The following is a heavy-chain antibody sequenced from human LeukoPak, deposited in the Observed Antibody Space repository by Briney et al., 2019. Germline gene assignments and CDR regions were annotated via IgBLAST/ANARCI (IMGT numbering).Heavy chain of an antibody. V-gene: IGHV4-59*08. CDR3: ARRAAAGTNYYYYGMDV. J-gene: IGHJ6*02. CDR2: IYYSGST. CDR1: GGSISSYY. Sequence: PSETLSLTCTVSGGSISSYYWSWIRQPPGKGLEWIGYIYYSGSTNYNPSLKSRVTISVDTSKNQFSLKLSSVTAADTAVYYCARRAAAGTNYYYYGMDVWGQGTTVTVSS. D-gene: IGHD6-13*01.